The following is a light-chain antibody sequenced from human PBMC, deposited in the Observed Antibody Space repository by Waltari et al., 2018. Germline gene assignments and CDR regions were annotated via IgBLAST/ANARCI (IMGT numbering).Light chain of an antibody. CDR1: QSVSSS. V-gene: IGKV3-11*01. CDR3: QLRTNLMFT. CDR2: DAS. Sequence: EIVLTQSPATLSLSPGERATLSCRASQSVSSSLAWYQQTPGQAPRLRIDDASNRATGIPARFSGSRSGTDFTLTISSLEPEDFTVYYCQLRTNLMFTFGQGSKLEI. J-gene: IGKJ2*01.